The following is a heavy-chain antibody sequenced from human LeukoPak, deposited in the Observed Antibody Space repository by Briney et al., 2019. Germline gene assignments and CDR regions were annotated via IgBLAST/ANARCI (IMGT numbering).Heavy chain of an antibody. Sequence: GGSLRLSCVASGFTFSSDWMTWVRQAPGKGLEWVANIKQDGSEKYYADSVKGRFTISRDNAKSSLYLEMNSLRAEDTSVYYCARDPISHWGQGTLVTVSS. CDR3: ARDPISH. V-gene: IGHV3-7*01. CDR1: GFTFSSDW. D-gene: IGHD2-2*02. J-gene: IGHJ4*02. CDR2: IKQDGSEK.